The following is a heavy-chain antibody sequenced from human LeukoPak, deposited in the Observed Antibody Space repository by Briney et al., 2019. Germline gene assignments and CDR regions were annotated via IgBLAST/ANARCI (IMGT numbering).Heavy chain of an antibody. Sequence: LTGGSLRLSCAASGFTFSSYAMSWVRQAPGKGLEWVSAISGSGGSTYYADSVKGRFTISRDNSKNTLYLQMNSLRAEDTAVYYCAKDSCSGGSCYRSSYWGQETLVTVSS. CDR3: AKDSCSGGSCYRSSY. CDR1: GFTFSSYA. CDR2: ISGSGGST. J-gene: IGHJ4*02. V-gene: IGHV3-23*01. D-gene: IGHD2-15*01.